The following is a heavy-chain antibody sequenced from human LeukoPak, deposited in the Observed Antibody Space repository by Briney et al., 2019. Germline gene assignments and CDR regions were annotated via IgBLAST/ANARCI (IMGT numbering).Heavy chain of an antibody. CDR3: ARTIVGATTSFDY. D-gene: IGHD1-26*01. CDR2: IYSGGRT. V-gene: IGHV4-61*02. J-gene: IGHJ4*02. CDR1: GDSSTSGLYY. Sequence: SETLSLTCAVSGDSSTSGLYYWSWIRQPAGKGLEWIGRIYSGGRTNYNPSLKSRVTISVDTSRNQFSLKVSSVTAADTAVYYCARTIVGATTSFDYWGQGTLVTVSS.